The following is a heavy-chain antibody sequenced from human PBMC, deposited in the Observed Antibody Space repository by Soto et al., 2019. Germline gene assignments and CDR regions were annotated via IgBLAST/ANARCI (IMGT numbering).Heavy chain of an antibody. CDR1: GYTLTDFS. V-gene: IGHV1-2*02. D-gene: IGHD2-8*01. CDR3: AKDNGALGNFGH. Sequence: ASVKVSCKVSGYTLTDFSMHWVRQAPGKGLEWMGWIDPEAGVTIYAQKLQGRVTMTRDTSISTAYMELSRLTSDDTAVYFCAKDNGALGNFGHWGQGTPVTFSS. CDR2: IDPEAGVT. J-gene: IGHJ5*02.